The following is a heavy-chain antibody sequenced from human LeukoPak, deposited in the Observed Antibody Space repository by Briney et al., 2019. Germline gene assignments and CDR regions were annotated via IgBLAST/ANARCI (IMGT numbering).Heavy chain of an antibody. J-gene: IGHJ4*02. CDR2: IRYDGSNK. CDR3: AVLRPAAMSPIDY. V-gene: IGHV3-30*02. CDR1: GFTFSSYG. D-gene: IGHD2-2*01. Sequence: GGSLRLSCAASGFTFSSYGMHWVRQAPGKGLEWVAFIRYDGSNKYYADSVKGRFTISRDNSKNTLYLQMNSLRAEDTAVYYCAVLRPAAMSPIDYWSQGTLVTVSS.